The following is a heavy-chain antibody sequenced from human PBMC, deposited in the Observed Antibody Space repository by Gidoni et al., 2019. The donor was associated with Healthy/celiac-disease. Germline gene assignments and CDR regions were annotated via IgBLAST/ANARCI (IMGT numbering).Heavy chain of an antibody. V-gene: IGHV3-23*01. CDR1: GFTFSIYS. J-gene: IGHJ6*02. D-gene: IGHD3-22*01. CDR3: AKSPPVGDSSGYYSSANYYYYYGMDV. CDR2: IRGSGGST. Sequence: EVQLLESGGGLVQPGGSLRLSCAASGFTFSIYSMSWVRQAPGKGLEWVAAIRGSGGSTYYADSVKGRFTIYRENSKNTLYLQMNSLRAEDTAVYYCAKSPPVGDSSGYYSSANYYYYYGMDVWGQGTTVTVSS.